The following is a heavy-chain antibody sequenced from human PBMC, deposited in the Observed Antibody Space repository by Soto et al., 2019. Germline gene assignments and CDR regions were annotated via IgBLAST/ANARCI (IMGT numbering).Heavy chain of an antibody. D-gene: IGHD2-15*01. CDR3: ARDPRGYCSGGSCYSWFDP. J-gene: IGHJ5*02. CDR2: IIPIFGTA. Sequence: GASVKVSCKASGGTFSSYAISWVRQAPGQRLEWMGGIIPIFGTANYAQKFQGRVTITADESTSTAYMELSSLRSEDTAVYYCARDPRGYCSGGSCYSWFDPWGQGTLVTVSS. CDR1: GGTFSSYA. V-gene: IGHV1-69*13.